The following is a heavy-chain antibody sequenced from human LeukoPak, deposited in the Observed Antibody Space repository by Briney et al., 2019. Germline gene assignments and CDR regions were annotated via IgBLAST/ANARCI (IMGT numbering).Heavy chain of an antibody. CDR1: GYTFTDSY. CDR3: ASHLDEWELTPPLD. CDR2: INPKSGDT. Sequence: ASVKVSCKXSGYTFTDSYMHWVRQSPGQGLEWMGWINPKSGDTNYAHNFQGRVTMTRDTSISTGYMELSRLRSDDTAVYYCASHLDEWELTPPLDWGQGTLVTVSS. V-gene: IGHV1-2*07. J-gene: IGHJ4*02. D-gene: IGHD1-26*01.